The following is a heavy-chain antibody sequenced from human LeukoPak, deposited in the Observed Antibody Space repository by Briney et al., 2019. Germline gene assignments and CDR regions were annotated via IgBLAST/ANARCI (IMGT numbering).Heavy chain of an antibody. J-gene: IGHJ4*02. V-gene: IGHV4-39*07. Sequence: SETLSLTCTVSGGSISSSSYYWGWIRQPPGKGLEWIGSIYYSGSTYYNPSLRSRVTISVDTSKNQFSLKLNSVTAADTAAYYCAISSTTAQYYFDYWGQGTLVTVSS. CDR2: IYYSGST. D-gene: IGHD6-6*01. CDR1: GGSISSSSYY. CDR3: AISSTTAQYYFDY.